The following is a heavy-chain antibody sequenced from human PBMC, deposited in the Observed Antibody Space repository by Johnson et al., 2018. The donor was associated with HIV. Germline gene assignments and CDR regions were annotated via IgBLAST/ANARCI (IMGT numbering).Heavy chain of an antibody. V-gene: IGHV3-66*02. D-gene: IGHD3-3*01. Sequence: SGFTVSSNYMSWVRQAPGKGLEWVSIIYSGGSTYYADSVKGRFTISRDNSKNTLYLQMNSLRAEDTAVYYCARDGGEWLLSTAFDIWGQGTMVTVSS. CDR3: ARDGGEWLLSTAFDI. J-gene: IGHJ3*02. CDR1: GFTVSSNY. CDR2: IYSGGST.